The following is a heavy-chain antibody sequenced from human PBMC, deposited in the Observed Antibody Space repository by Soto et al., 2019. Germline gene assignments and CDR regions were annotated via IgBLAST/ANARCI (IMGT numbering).Heavy chain of an antibody. Sequence: WRPLRLSCAASGFSFSTYALNCVRLAPGKGLEYVSTISGSGGTYYADSVKGRFTISRDNSKSTLYLQMNSLRAEDTAIYYCAKDPNGDYVGAFDFWGQETMVTVSS. CDR1: GFSFSTYA. CDR2: ISGSGGT. V-gene: IGHV3-23*01. D-gene: IGHD4-17*01. CDR3: AKDPNGDYVGAFDF. J-gene: IGHJ3*01.